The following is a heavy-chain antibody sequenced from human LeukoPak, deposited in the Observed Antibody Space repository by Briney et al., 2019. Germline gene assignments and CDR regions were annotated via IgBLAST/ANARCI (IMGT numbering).Heavy chain of an antibody. CDR1: GFTVSSNY. J-gene: IGHJ4*02. V-gene: IGHV3-53*01. CDR3: ARSYSAYYFDY. CDR2: IYSGGST. D-gene: IGHD3-10*01. Sequence: PGGSLRFSCAASGFTVSSNYMSWVRQAPGKGLEWVSVIYSGGSTYYADSVKGRFTISRDNSKNTLYLQMNSLRAEDTAVYYCARSYSAYYFDYWGQGTLVTASS.